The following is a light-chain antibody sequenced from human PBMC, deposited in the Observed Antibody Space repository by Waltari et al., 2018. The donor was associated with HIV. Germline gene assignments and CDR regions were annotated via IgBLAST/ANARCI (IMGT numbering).Light chain of an antibody. Sequence: DIQMTQSPSTLSASVGDRVTITCRASQTSSRWLAWYQQKPGKAPKLLIYKASSLESGVPSRFSGSGSGTDFTLTVNNLQPEDCATYYCQQTLRTPHTFGPGTRLEIK. CDR2: KAS. V-gene: IGKV1-5*03. J-gene: IGKJ5*01. CDR1: QTSSRW. CDR3: QQTLRTPHT.